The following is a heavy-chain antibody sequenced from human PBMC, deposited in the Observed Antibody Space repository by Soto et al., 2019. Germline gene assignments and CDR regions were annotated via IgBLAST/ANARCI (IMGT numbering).Heavy chain of an antibody. CDR1: GFSLSTSGVG. CDR3: AHSAYYYDSSGYYSDWFDP. Sequence: QITLKESGPPLVKPTQTLTLTCTFSGFSLSTSGVGVGWIRQPPGKALEGLALIYWNDDKRYSPSLKSRLTITKDTSKNQVVLTRTNMDPVDTATYYCAHSAYYYDSSGYYSDWFDPWGQGTLVTVSS. V-gene: IGHV2-5*01. D-gene: IGHD3-22*01. CDR2: IYWNDDK. J-gene: IGHJ5*02.